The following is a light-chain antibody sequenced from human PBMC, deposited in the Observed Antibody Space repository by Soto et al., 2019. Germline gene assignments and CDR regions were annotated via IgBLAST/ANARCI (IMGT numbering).Light chain of an antibody. CDR3: QQYGSSPPT. CDR1: QSISRY. V-gene: IGKV3-20*01. Sequence: IVLTQSPGTLSLSAGERTTLSCRASQSISRYLAWYQQKPGQGPSLLIYGASSRATRTPDRFSGSGSGTDFTLTIIRLEAEDFALYYCQQYGSSPPTFGQWTKVDLK. CDR2: GAS. J-gene: IGKJ1*01.